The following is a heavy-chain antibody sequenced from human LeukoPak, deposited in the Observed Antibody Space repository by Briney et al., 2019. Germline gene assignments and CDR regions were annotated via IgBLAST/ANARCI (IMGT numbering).Heavy chain of an antibody. V-gene: IGHV3-74*01. J-gene: IGHJ4*02. D-gene: IGHD3-10*01. CDR3: ARVPRYYGSGSYDY. CDR1: GFTFSSYW. CDR2: INSDGSST. Sequence: SGGSLRLSCAATGFTFSSYWMHWVRQAPGKGLVWVSRINSDGSSTSYADSVKGRFTISRDNAKNTLYLQMNSLRAEDTAVYYCARVPRYYGSGSYDYWGQGTLVTVSS.